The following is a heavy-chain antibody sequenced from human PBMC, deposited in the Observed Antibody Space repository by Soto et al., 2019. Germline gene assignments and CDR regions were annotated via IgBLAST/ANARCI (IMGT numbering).Heavy chain of an antibody. CDR1: GFTLSSYA. CDR3: AKVPPYNWNDEYYFDY. Sequence: GSLSLSCAASGFTLSSYAMSWVRQATGKGLEWVSAISGSGGSTYYADSVKGRFTISRDNSKNTLYLQMNSLRAEDTAVYYCAKVPPYNWNDEYYFDYWGQGTLVTVSS. V-gene: IGHV3-23*01. J-gene: IGHJ4*02. CDR2: ISGSGGST. D-gene: IGHD1-20*01.